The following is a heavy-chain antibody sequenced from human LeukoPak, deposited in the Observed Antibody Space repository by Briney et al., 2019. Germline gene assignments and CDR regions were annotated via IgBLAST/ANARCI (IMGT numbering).Heavy chain of an antibody. J-gene: IGHJ5*02. CDR3: ARVVRGVMGPPRWFDP. CDR1: GGSISYTTYY. CDR2: FYNSGSS. V-gene: IGHV4-39*07. D-gene: IGHD3-10*01. Sequence: SETLSLTCTVSGGSISYTTYYWGWIRQPPGEGLEWIGSFYNSGSSYYNPSLKSRVTISVDTSKNQFSLKLSSVTAADTAVYYCARVVRGVMGPPRWFDPWGQGTLATVSS.